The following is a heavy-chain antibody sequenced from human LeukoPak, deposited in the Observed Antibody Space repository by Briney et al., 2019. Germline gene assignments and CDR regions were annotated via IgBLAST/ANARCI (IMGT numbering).Heavy chain of an antibody. CDR1: GFTVSSNY. D-gene: IGHD5-18*01. CDR2: IYSGGST. J-gene: IGHJ6*02. V-gene: IGHV3-66*01. Sequence: GGSLRLSCAASGFTVSSNYMSWVRQAPGEGREGVSVIYSGGSTYYADSAKGRFTISRDNSKNTLYLQMNSLRAEDTAVYYCARDWEYSYGNGMDVWGQGTTVTVSS. CDR3: ARDWEYSYGNGMDV.